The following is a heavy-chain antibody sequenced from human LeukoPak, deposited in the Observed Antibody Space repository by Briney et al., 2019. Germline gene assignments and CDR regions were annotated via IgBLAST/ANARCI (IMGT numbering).Heavy chain of an antibody. CDR1: GYTFTGYY. CDR2: GNPNSGGA. J-gene: IGHJ4*02. V-gene: IGHV1-2*02. Sequence: GASVKVSCKASGYTFTGYYMHWVRQAPGQGLEWRGWGNPNSGGANYAQKFQGRGTMTRDTSISTAYMELSRLSSDDTAVYYCARDGVGAHSGYYYLWGQGTLVTVSS. D-gene: IGHD3-22*01. CDR3: ARDGVGAHSGYYYL.